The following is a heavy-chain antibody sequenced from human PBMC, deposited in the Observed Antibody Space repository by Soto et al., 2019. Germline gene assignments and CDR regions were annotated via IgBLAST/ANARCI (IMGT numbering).Heavy chain of an antibody. J-gene: IGHJ5*02. D-gene: IGHD6-6*01. CDR2: IYHSGST. Sequence: PSETLSLTCTVSGGSISSSNYWAWIRQPPGKGLEWIGYIYHSGSTYYADSVKGRFTISRDNSKNTLYLQMNSLRAEDTAVYYCARDQGLEYSSYNWFDPWGQGTLVTVSS. CDR1: GGSISSSNY. CDR3: ARDQGLEYSSYNWFDP. V-gene: IGHV4-39*02.